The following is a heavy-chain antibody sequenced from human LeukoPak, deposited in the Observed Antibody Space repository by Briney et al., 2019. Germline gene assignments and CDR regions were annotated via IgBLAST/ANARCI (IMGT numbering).Heavy chain of an antibody. Sequence: TGGSLRLSCAASGFTFGDYYMSWIRQAPGKGLEWVSYIGSTGSTIYYADSVKGRFTISRDNAKNSLYLQMNGLRAEDTAVYYCARNTYYYDSSGYGGMGYWGQGTLVTVSS. V-gene: IGHV3-11*04. CDR2: IGSTGSTI. D-gene: IGHD3-22*01. J-gene: IGHJ4*02. CDR1: GFTFGDYY. CDR3: ARNTYYYDSSGYGGMGY.